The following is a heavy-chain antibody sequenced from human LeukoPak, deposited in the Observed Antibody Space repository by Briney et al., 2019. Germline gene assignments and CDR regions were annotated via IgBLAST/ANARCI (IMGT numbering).Heavy chain of an antibody. CDR3: ALVRGVIMGPSDY. CDR2: ISSSSYI. D-gene: IGHD3-10*01. J-gene: IGHJ4*02. CDR1: GFTFSSYS. V-gene: IGHV3-21*01. Sequence: KTGGSLRLSCAASGFTFSSYSMNWVRQAPGKGLEWVSSISSSSYIYYADSVKGRFTISRDNAKNSLYLQMNSLRAEDTAVYYCALVRGVIMGPSDYWGQGTLVTVSS.